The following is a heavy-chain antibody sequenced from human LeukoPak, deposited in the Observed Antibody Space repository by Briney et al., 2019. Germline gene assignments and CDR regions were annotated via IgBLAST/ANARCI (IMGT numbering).Heavy chain of an antibody. CDR3: ARRLNSSWYAGQYDY. J-gene: IGHJ4*02. Sequence: SETLSLTCTVSGVSLISSSYYWGWIRQSPGKGLEWIGSIYYSGSTNYNPFLKSRVTISVDTSKDQCSLKLSSVTAADTAVYYCARRLNSSWYAGQYDYWGQGTLVTVSS. CDR2: IYYSGST. D-gene: IGHD6-13*01. CDR1: GVSLISSSYY. V-gene: IGHV4-39*01.